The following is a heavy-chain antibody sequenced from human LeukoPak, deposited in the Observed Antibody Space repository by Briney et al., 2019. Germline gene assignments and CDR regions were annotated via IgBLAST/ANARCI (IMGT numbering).Heavy chain of an antibody. V-gene: IGHV3-23*01. J-gene: IGHJ4*02. Sequence: PGGSLRLSCAASGFTFSSFAMSWVRQAPGKGLEWVSAISGSGDATYYADSVKGRFTISRDTSKNTLYLQMNSLRAEDTAVYYCARNYYDSSAYYYFDYWGQGTLVTVSS. CDR2: ISGSGDAT. CDR3: ARNYYDSSAYYYFDY. D-gene: IGHD3-22*01. CDR1: GFTFSSFA.